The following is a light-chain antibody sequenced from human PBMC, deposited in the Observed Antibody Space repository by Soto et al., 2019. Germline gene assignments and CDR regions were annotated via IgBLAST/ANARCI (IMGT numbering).Light chain of an antibody. CDR2: DAS. CDR3: QQYKSDPLFT. J-gene: IGKJ3*01. Sequence: DIQMTQSPSTLSASVGDRVTITCRASQSISTWLAWYQRKPGKAPKLLIYDASSLETGVPSRFSGSGSGTEFTLTISSLQPDDFAIYYCQQYKSDPLFTFVPGTKVDI. CDR1: QSISTW. V-gene: IGKV1-5*01.